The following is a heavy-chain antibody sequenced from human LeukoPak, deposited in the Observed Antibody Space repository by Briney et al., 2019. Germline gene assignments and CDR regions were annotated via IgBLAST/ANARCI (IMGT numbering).Heavy chain of an antibody. CDR1: GFTFSSYW. CDR2: INSDGSST. D-gene: IGHD4-11*01. CDR3: ARETLRLPTWFDP. Sequence: PAGGSLRLSCAASGFTFSSYWMHWVRQAPGKGLVWVSRINSDGSSTSYADSVRGRFTISRDNAKNTLYLQMNSLRAEDTAVYYCARETLRLPTWFDPWGQGTLVTVSS. V-gene: IGHV3-74*01. J-gene: IGHJ5*02.